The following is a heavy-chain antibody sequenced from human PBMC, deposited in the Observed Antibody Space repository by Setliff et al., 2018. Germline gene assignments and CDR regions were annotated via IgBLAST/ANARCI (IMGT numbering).Heavy chain of an antibody. Sequence: PGGSLRLSCAASGFTLSDYWMYWVRQAPGKGLVWVARISRDGSSTRHADSVKGRFTISRDNAKNTLYLQMNSLRAEDTALYYCARDGSPLQFLEWSRSYMDVWGKGATVTVPS. CDR2: ISRDGSST. J-gene: IGHJ6*03. V-gene: IGHV3-74*01. D-gene: IGHD3-3*01. CDR3: ARDGSPLQFLEWSRSYMDV. CDR1: GFTLSDYW.